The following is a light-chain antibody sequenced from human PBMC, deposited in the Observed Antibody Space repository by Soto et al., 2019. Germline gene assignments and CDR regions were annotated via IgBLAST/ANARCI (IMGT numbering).Light chain of an antibody. J-gene: IGLJ3*02. CDR1: SSNIGYNA. CDR2: GNS. CDR3: AAWDNSLSGMV. V-gene: IGLV1-47*02. Sequence: QSVLTQAPSASGTPGQRVTLYCSGSSSNIGYNAVNWYQQLPGSAPKLLMHGNSQRPSGVPDRFSGSKSGTSASLAISGLRTEDAADYYCAAWDNSLSGMVFGGGTKLTVL.